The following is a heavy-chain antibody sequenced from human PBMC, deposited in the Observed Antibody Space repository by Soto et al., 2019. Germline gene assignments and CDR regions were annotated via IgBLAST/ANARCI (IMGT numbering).Heavy chain of an antibody. V-gene: IGHV4-59*01. J-gene: IGHJ2*01. Sequence: SETLSLTCTVSGGSISDYYWAWIRLPPGKGLEWIGYVNDRWGSHYNPSLKSRVAISLDMSKSQFSLQLSSVTAADTAVYYCANFNWYFDLWGRGTLVTVSS. CDR3: ANFNWYFDL. CDR2: VNDRWGS. CDR1: GGSISDYY.